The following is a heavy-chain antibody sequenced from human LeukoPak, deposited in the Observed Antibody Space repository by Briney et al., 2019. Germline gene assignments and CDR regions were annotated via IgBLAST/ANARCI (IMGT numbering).Heavy chain of an antibody. CDR2: IYPGDSHT. J-gene: IGHJ5*02. CDR1: GYSFTNYW. CDR3: TEVNTVVVPAGIEYNGFDP. Sequence: GESLKISCKGSGYSFTNYWIGWVRQMPGKGLEWMGIIYPGDSHTRYSPSFQGQVTISVDKSITTPYLRWGRPKTSDTPMYLCTEVNTVVVPAGIEYNGFDPWGQGTLVTGSS. D-gene: IGHD2-2*01. V-gene: IGHV5-51*01.